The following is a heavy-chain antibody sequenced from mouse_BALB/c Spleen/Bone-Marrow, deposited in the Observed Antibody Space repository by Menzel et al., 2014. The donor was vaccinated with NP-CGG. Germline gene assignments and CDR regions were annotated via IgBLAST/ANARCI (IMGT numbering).Heavy chain of an antibody. J-gene: IGHJ2*01. D-gene: IGHD2-1*01. CDR2: IDPSDSYT. V-gene: IGHV1-69*02. Sequence: QVQLKESGAELVKPGASVKPSCKASGYTFTSYWMHWVKQRPGQGLEWIGEIDPSDSYTNYNQKFKGKATLTVDKSSSTAYMQLSSLTSEDSAVYYCARGLYGNSGYWGQGTTLTVSS. CDR3: ARGLYGNSGY. CDR1: GYTFTSYW.